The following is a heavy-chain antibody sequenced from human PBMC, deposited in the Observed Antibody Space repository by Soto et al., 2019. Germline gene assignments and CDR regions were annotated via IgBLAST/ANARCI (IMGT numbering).Heavy chain of an antibody. V-gene: IGHV3-7*03. CDR3: ARVGYSEDYFDY. CDR1: GFTFSSNW. Sequence: LRLSCVASGFTFSSNWMSWVRQAPGKGLEWVANIKEDGSEKYYVDSVKGRFTISRDNAKNSLYLQMNILRAEDTAVYYCARVGYSEDYFDYWGQGTPVTVSS. D-gene: IGHD6-13*01. J-gene: IGHJ4*02. CDR2: IKEDGSEK.